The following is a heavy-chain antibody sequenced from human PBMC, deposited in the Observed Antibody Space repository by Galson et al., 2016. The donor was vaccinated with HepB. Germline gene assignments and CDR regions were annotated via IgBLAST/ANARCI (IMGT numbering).Heavy chain of an antibody. CDR3: AKDLNDAVGGCVTYFGS. Sequence: SLRLSCAASGFTFSSYGMAWVRQAPGKGLEWVSSISGSATKTYHADSVKGRFSISRDNSKNTLYLQMNSLRVEETAIYYCAKDLNDAVGGCVTYFGSWGQGTLVSVSS. CDR1: GFTFSSYG. D-gene: IGHD6-19*01. V-gene: IGHV3-23*01. CDR2: ISGSATKT. J-gene: IGHJ4*02.